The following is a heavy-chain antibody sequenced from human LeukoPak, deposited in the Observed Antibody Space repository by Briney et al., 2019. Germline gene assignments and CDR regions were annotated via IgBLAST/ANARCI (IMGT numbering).Heavy chain of an antibody. V-gene: IGHV3-23*01. J-gene: IGHJ4*02. CDR1: GFTFSSYA. CDR3: AKDPVWRPQRQQLSPSSDY. Sequence: PGGSLRLSCAASGFTFSSYAMSWVRQAPGKGLEWVSSISGSGGSTYYADSVKGRFTISRDNSKNRLYLQMNSLRAEDTAVYYCAKDPVWRPQRQQLSPSSDYWGQGTLVTVSS. D-gene: IGHD6-13*01. CDR2: ISGSGGST.